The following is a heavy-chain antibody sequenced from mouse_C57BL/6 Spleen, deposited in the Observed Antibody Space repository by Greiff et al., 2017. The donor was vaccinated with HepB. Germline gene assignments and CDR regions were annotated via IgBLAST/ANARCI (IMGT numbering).Heavy chain of an antibody. CDR3: TREGYDYDKGGFDY. CDR2: ISSGGDYI. V-gene: IGHV5-9-1*02. J-gene: IGHJ2*01. CDR1: GFTFSSYA. D-gene: IGHD2-4*01. Sequence: DVMLVESGEGLVKPGGSLKLSCAASGFTFSSYAMSWVRQTPEKRLEWVAYISSGGDYIYYADTVKGRFTISRDNARNTLYLQMSSLKSEDTAMYYCTREGYDYDKGGFDYWGQGTTLTVSS.